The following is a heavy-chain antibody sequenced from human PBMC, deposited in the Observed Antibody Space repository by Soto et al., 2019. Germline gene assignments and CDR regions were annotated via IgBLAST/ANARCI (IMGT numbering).Heavy chain of an antibody. CDR1: GFTFSIYA. J-gene: IGHJ6*02. CDR3: ANHFGEAPTGTYSYSGVDV. D-gene: IGHD1-1*01. CDR2: ISSSGGTT. Sequence: GGSLRLSCSASGFTFSIYAMSWVRQAPGKGLEWVSAISSSGGTTYYADSVKGRFTISRDNSKNTLYLQMNSLRAEDTAVYYCANHFGEAPTGTYSYSGVDVWGQGTMVTVSS. V-gene: IGHV3-23*01.